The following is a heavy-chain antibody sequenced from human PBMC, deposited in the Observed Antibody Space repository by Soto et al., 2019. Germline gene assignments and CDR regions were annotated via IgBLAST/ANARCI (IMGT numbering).Heavy chain of an antibody. D-gene: IGHD3-16*02. CDR3: ARATYYDYVWGSYREYYFDY. CDR2: INPNSGGT. J-gene: IGHJ4*02. V-gene: IGHV1-2*02. CDR1: GYTFTGYY. Sequence: ASVKVSCKASGYTFTGYYMHWVRQAPGQGLEWMGWINPNSGGTNYAQKFQGRVTMTRDTSISTAYMELSRLRSDDTAVYYCARATYYDYVWGSYREYYFDYWGQGTLVTVSS.